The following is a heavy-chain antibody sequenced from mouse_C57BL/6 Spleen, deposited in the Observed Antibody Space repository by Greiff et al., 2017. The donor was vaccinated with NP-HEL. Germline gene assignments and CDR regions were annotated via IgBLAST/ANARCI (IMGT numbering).Heavy chain of an antibody. CDR3: ARKDRWLLQGAMDD. D-gene: IGHD2-3*01. CDR1: GYTFTSYW. Sequence: QVHVKQPGAELVMPGASVKLSCKASGYTFTSYWMHWVKQRPGQGLEWIGEIDPSDSYTNYNQKFKGKSTLTVDKSSSTAYMQLSSLTSEDSAVYYCARKDRWLLQGAMDDWGQGTSVTVSS. CDR2: IDPSDSYT. J-gene: IGHJ4*01. V-gene: IGHV1-69*01.